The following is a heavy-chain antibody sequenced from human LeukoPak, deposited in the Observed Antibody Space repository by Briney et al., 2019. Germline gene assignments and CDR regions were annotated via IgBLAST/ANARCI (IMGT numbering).Heavy chain of an antibody. V-gene: IGHV4-34*01. CDR2: INHSGST. J-gene: IGHJ4*02. CDR3: ARLSGYSSGHYYSDY. Sequence: SETLSLTCAVYGGSFSGYYWSWIRQPPGRGLEWIGEINHSGSTNYNPSLKSRVTISVDTSKNQFSLKLSSVTAADTAVYYCARLSGYSSGHYYSDYWGQGTLVTVSS. CDR1: GGSFSGYY. D-gene: IGHD3-22*01.